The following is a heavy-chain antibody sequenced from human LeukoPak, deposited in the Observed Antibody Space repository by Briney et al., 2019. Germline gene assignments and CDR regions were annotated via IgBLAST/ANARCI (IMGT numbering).Heavy chain of an antibody. Sequence: ISVKVSCKNPGLTLTTRSAEQRVRRARVERLEWIGWMVVGSDNTNYAQKFQERVTITRDMSTRTAYMELSSLRSEDTAVYYCAAPYSSTWFDYWGQGTLVTVSS. CDR2: MVVGSDNT. V-gene: IGHV1-58*01. D-gene: IGHD6-13*01. J-gene: IGHJ4*02. CDR1: GLTLTTRSA. CDR3: AAPYSSTWFDY.